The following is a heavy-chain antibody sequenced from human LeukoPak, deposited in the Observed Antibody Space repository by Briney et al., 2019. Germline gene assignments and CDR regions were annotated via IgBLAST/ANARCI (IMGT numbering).Heavy chain of an antibody. J-gene: IGHJ5*02. CDR1: GGSMSSTSYY. CDR3: ARDGGSSWTQNWFDP. Sequence: SETLSLTCSVSGGSMSSTSYYWGWIRQSPGKGLEWIGSMFDSRNVFYNPSLKSQVTISVETSKNQFSLKLSSVTAADTAVYYCARDGGSSWTQNWFDPWGQGTLVTVSS. CDR2: MFDSRNV. V-gene: IGHV4-39*07. D-gene: IGHD6-13*01.